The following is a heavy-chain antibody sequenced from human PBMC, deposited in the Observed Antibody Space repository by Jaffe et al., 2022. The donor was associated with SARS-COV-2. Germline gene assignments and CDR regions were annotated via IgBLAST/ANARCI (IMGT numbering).Heavy chain of an antibody. V-gene: IGHV4-39*01. D-gene: IGHD6-19*01. CDR2: IYYSGST. J-gene: IGHJ4*02. CDR1: GGSISSSTYY. Sequence: QLQLQESGPGLVKPSETLSLTCTVSGGSISSSTYYWGWIRQPPGKGLEWIGSIYYSGSTYYNPSLKSRVTISVDTSKNQFSLKLSSVTAADTAVYYCARVSVAGYFDYWGQGTLVTVSS. CDR3: ARVSVAGYFDY.